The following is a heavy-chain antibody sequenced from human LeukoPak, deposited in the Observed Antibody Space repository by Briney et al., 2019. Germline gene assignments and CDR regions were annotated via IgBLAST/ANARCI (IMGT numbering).Heavy chain of an antibody. CDR2: VSGNGGAT. CDR3: AIRRHLGFDY. CDR1: GFAFSTFA. J-gene: IGHJ4*02. Sequence: GGSLRLSCVASGFAFSTFAMTWVRQAPGKGLEWVSTVSGNGGATFYADSVKGRFTVSRDNSKNTLYLQMNSLRAEDTAVYYCAIRRHLGFDYWGQGTLVTVSS. D-gene: IGHD3-10*01. V-gene: IGHV3-23*01.